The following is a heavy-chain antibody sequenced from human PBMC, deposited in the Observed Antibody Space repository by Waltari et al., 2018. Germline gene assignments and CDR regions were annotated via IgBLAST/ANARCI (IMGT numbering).Heavy chain of an antibody. D-gene: IGHD6-19*01. CDR3: GSGSAWYGYFDL. J-gene: IGHJ2*01. V-gene: IGHV3-53*01. CDR1: GFTVSGTY. CDR2: IYSGGST. Sequence: EVQLVESGGGLIQPGGSLRLSCAASGFTVSGTYMIWVRQAPGKGLEWVSVIYSGGSTYYADSVKGRVTISRDTSRNTLYLQMNSLRAEDTAVYYCGSGSAWYGYFDLWGRGTLVTVSS.